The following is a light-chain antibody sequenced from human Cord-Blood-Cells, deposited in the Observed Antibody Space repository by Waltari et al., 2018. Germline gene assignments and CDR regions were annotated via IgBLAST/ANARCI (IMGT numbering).Light chain of an antibody. CDR2: SNN. CDR1: SSIIGRNP. J-gene: IGLJ2*01. CDR3: AAWDDSLNGVV. V-gene: IGLV1-44*01. Sequence: QSMLTQPPSASGTPGQRVTISRSGSSSIIGRNPVHAYQPLPGTAPKLLIYSNNQRPSGVPDRFSGSKSGTSASLAISGLQSEDEADYYCAAWDDSLNGVVFGGGTKLTVL.